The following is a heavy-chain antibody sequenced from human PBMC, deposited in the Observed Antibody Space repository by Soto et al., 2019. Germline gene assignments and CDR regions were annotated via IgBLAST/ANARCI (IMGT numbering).Heavy chain of an antibody. J-gene: IGHJ6*03. Sequence: ASVKVSCKASGYTFTSYGISWVRQAPGQGLEWMGWISAYNGNTNYAQKLQGRVTMTTDTSTSTAYMELRSLRSDDTAVYYCARDTPPRSGRHLGSRDYYYMDVWGKGTTVTVSS. CDR3: ARDTPPRSGRHLGSRDYYYMDV. V-gene: IGHV1-18*01. CDR1: GYTFTSYG. D-gene: IGHD3-10*01. CDR2: ISAYNGNT.